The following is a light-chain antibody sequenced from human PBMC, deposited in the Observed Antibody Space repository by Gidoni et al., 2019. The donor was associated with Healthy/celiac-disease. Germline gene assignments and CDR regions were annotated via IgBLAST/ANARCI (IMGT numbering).Light chain of an antibody. CDR1: QSISSY. Sequence: IHMTQSPSSLSASVGDRVTITCRASQSISSYLNWYQQKPGKAPKLLIYAASSLQSGVPSRFSGSGSGTDFTITISSLQPEDFATYYCQQSYSTLFTFGGGTKVEIK. CDR3: QQSYSTLFT. V-gene: IGKV1-39*01. J-gene: IGKJ4*01. CDR2: AAS.